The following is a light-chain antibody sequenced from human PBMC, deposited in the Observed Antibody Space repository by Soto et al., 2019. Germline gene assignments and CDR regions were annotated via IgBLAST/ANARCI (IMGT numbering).Light chain of an antibody. CDR3: SSYTSSSTRV. CDR2: EVT. CDR1: SSDVGGYNS. J-gene: IGLJ1*01. V-gene: IGLV2-14*01. Sequence: QSVLTQPASVSGSPVQSITISCTGTSSDVGGYNSVSWYQQHPGKAPKLVIYEVTNRPSGISKRFSGSKSGNTASLTISGLQAEDEADYYCSSYTSSSTRVFGTGTKVTVL.